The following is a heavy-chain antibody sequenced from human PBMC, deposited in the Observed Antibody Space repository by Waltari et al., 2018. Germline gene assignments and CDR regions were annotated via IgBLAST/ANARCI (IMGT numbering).Heavy chain of an antibody. CDR1: GFTFSSYS. Sequence: EVQLVESGGGLVKPGGSLRLSCAASGFTFSSYSMNWVRQAPGKGLEWVSYISSSSSYIYYADSVKGRFTISRDNAKNSLYLQMNSLRAEDTAVYYCARDLDSGSYFDYWGQGTLVTVSS. J-gene: IGHJ4*02. V-gene: IGHV3-21*01. D-gene: IGHD1-26*01. CDR3: ARDLDSGSYFDY. CDR2: ISSSSSYI.